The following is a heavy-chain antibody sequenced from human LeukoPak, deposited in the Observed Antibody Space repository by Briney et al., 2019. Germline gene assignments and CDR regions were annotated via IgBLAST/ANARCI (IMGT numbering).Heavy chain of an antibody. CDR3: ARGGGWGYYYYYYYMDV. D-gene: IGHD3-16*01. J-gene: IGHJ6*03. CDR2: INHSGST. CDR1: GGSFSGYY. V-gene: IGHV4-34*01. Sequence: SETLSLTFAVYGGSFSGYYWSWIRQPPGKGLEWIGEINHSGSTNYNPSLNSRVTISVDTSKNQFSLKLSSVTAADTAVYYCARGGGWGYYYYYYYMDVWGKGTTVTVSS.